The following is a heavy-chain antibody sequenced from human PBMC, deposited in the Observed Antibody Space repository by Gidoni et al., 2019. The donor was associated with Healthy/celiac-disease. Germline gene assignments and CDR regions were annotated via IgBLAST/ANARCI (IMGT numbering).Heavy chain of an antibody. J-gene: IGHJ6*02. CDR3: TTDRGFGELLTYYYGMDV. Sequence: EVQLVESGGGLVKPGGSLRISCAASGFTFSNAWMNWVRQAPGKGLEWVGRIKSKTDGGTTDYAAPVKGRFTISRDDSKNTLYLQMNSLKTEDTAVYYCTTDRGFGELLTYYYGMDVWGQGTTVTVSS. CDR2: IKSKTDGGTT. D-gene: IGHD3-10*01. CDR1: GFTFSNAW. V-gene: IGHV3-15*07.